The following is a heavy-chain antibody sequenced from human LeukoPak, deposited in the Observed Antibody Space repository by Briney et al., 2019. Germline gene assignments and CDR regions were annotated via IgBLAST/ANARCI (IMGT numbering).Heavy chain of an antibody. J-gene: IGHJ5*02. D-gene: IGHD2-2*02. CDR1: GGTVRRFP. CDR3: ARDRPGRYCSTISCYSASPFDP. Sequence: SVKVSCKASGGTVRRFPISWVRQAPGQGLEWMGGIIPIFGTANYAQKFQGRVAITADESTGTAYMELSSLRSDDTAVYYCARDRPGRYCSTISCYSASPFDPWGQGTLVTVSS. CDR2: IIPIFGTA. V-gene: IGHV1-69*13.